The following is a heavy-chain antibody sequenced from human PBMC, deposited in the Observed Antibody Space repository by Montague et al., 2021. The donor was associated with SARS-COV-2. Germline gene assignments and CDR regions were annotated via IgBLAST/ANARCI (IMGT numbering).Heavy chain of an antibody. CDR3: ARDPNWGAH. D-gene: IGHD7-27*01. CDR2: IKPDGSDK. Sequence: SLRLSFSASGFSFSTFWMTWVRQAPGKGLEWVASIKPDGSDKYYVESVKGRFTISRDNARNSLYLQLNNLRAEDTAVYYCARDPNWGAHWGQGNLVTASS. CDR1: GFSFSTFW. V-gene: IGHV3-7*05. J-gene: IGHJ4*02.